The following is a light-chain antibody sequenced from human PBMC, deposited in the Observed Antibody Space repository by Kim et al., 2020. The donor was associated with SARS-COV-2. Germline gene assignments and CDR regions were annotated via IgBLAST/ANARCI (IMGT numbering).Light chain of an antibody. V-gene: IGLV3-21*04. CDR1: SIGSKS. J-gene: IGLJ2*01. CDR3: QVWDSSSDHRVV. Sequence: SYELTQPPSVSVAPGKTARVSCGGNSIGSKSVHWYQQKSGQAPVLVIYYDSDRPSGIPERFSGSNSGNTATLNISRVEAGDEADYYCQVWDSSSDHRVVFGGGPQLTVL. CDR2: YDS.